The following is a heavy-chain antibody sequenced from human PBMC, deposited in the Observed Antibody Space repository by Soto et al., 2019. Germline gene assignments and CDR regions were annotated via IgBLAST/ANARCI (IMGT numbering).Heavy chain of an antibody. Sequence: PSETLSLTCTVSGGSISSSSYYWGWIRQPPGKGLEWIGSIYYSGSTYYNPSLKSRVTISVDTSKNQFSLKLSSVTAADTAVYYCARLSSTAGYYDSSGYRSPRFNWFDPWGQGTPVTVSS. CDR1: GGSISSSSYY. V-gene: IGHV4-39*01. CDR2: IYYSGST. CDR3: ARLSSTAGYYDSSGYRSPRFNWFDP. D-gene: IGHD3-22*01. J-gene: IGHJ5*02.